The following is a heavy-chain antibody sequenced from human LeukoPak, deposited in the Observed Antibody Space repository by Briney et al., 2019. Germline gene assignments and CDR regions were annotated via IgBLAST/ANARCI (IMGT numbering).Heavy chain of an antibody. CDR3: AREEN. V-gene: IGHV3-7*03. CDR1: GFTLSRYW. J-gene: IGHJ4*02. Sequence: PGGSLRLSCAASGFTLSRYWMSWVRQAPGKGLEWVANINEDGGERHYVDTVKGRFTISRDNAKNSLYLQMNSLRSEDTAVYYCAREENWGQGTLVTVSS. CDR2: INEDGGER.